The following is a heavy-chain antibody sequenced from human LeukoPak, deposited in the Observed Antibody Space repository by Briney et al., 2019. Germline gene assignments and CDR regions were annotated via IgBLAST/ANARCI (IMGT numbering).Heavy chain of an antibody. J-gene: IGHJ6*03. CDR3: AKIGRRYDFWTGYYEEEVDYMDV. V-gene: IGHV3-21*04. CDR1: GFTFSSYS. Sequence: GGSLRLSCVVSGFTFSSYSVNWVRQSPGKGLEWVSYISSSSSYIHYADSVKGRFTISRDNYKDTLYLQMNSLRAEDTAVYYCAKIGRRYDFWTGYYEEEVDYMDVWGKGTTVTVSS. CDR2: ISSSSSYI. D-gene: IGHD3-3*01.